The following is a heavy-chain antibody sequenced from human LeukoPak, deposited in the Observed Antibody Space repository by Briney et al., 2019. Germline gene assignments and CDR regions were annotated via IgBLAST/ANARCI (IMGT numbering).Heavy chain of an antibody. CDR1: GFTTSNSH. Sequence: GGSLRLSCVASGFTTSNSHMSWVRQAPGKGLEWVSLIYSAGSTYYADSVTGRFTISRDDAKNSVYLQMNSLRAEDTAVYYCAREHFYFYSYMDAWGKGTTVTVSS. CDR2: IYSAGST. J-gene: IGHJ6*03. CDR3: AREHFYFYSYMDA. V-gene: IGHV3-53*01. D-gene: IGHD2-21*02.